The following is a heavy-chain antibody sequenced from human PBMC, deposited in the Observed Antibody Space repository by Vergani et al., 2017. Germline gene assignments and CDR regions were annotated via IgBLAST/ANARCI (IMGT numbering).Heavy chain of an antibody. V-gene: IGHV5-51*01. CDR1: GYTFTNYW. CDR3: ARKVVVDSKWWAPYYDYCMDV. CDR2: IFPGDADT. J-gene: IGHJ6*02. D-gene: IGHD3-22*01. Sequence: EVRLVQSGPEVNKPGESVKISCETSGYTFTNYWVAWVRQRPGNGLEWMGVIFPGDADTRYSQSFEGQVTISADTSTSTAYVKWPSWKASDTAMYNCARKVVVDSKWWAPYYDYCMDVWSQGTTVTVSS.